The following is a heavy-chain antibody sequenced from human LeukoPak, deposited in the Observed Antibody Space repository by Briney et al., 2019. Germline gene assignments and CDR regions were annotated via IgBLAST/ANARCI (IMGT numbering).Heavy chain of an antibody. CDR1: GGSISSGSYY. D-gene: IGHD3-10*01. Sequence: PSGTLSLTCTVSGGSISSGSYYWSWIRQPAGKGLEWIGRIYTSGSTNYNPSLKSRVTISVDTSKNQFSLKLSSVTAADTAVYYCARDGFGDTMVRGVISDAFDIWGQGTMVTVSS. CDR2: IYTSGST. J-gene: IGHJ3*02. V-gene: IGHV4-61*02. CDR3: ARDGFGDTMVRGVISDAFDI.